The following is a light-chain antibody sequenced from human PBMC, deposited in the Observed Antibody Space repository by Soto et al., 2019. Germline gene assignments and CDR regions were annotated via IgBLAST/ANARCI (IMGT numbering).Light chain of an antibody. V-gene: IGKV3-20*01. CDR2: GAS. CDR3: QQYGRSPRT. J-gene: IGKJ1*01. Sequence: EIVFTQSPGTLYLSPGERATLSCRASQSVSSSYLAWYQLKPGQAPRLLIYGASSRATGIPDRFSGSGSGTDFTLTISRLDPEDFAVYFCQQYGRSPRTFGQGTKVDIK. CDR1: QSVSSSY.